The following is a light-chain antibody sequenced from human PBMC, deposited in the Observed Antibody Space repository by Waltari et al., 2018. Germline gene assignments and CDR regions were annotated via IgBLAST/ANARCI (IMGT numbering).Light chain of an antibody. CDR3: SSSRTSSVVV. Sequence: QSALSKPASVPGSPGQSITFSCTTTDHDADIYKYVSWYQQHPYKAPKLLIYDVSKRPSGVSPRFSGSKSGNTAYLTISGLRAEDEADYYCSSSRTSSVVVFGGGTRLTVL. J-gene: IGLJ2*01. CDR1: DHDADIYKY. V-gene: IGLV2-14*01. CDR2: DVS.